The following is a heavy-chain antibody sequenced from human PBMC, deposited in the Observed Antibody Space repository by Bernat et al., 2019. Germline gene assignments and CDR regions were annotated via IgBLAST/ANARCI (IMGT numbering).Heavy chain of an antibody. D-gene: IGHD6-13*01. CDR3: SKAVAAAVSDAFDI. Sequence: EVQLVESGGGLVQPGRSRRLSCAASGFTFDDYAMYWVRQVPGKGLEWVSGISWNSVTITYADSVNGRFTISRDNAKNSLYLQMNSLRAEDTAFYYCSKAVAAAVSDAFDIWGQGTMVTVSS. J-gene: IGHJ3*02. CDR2: ISWNSVTI. CDR1: GFTFDDYA. V-gene: IGHV3-9*01.